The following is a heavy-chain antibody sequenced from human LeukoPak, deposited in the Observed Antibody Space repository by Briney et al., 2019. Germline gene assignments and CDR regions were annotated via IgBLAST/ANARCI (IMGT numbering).Heavy chain of an antibody. CDR2: ISAYNGNT. J-gene: IGHJ1*01. CDR3: ASEEVDSSGYPIDFQH. D-gene: IGHD3-22*01. Sequence: ASVTVSCKASGYTFTSYGISWVRQAPGQGLEWMGWISAYNGNTNYAQKLQGRVTMTTDTSTSTAYMELRSLRSDDTAVYYCASEEVDSSGYPIDFQHWGQGTLVTVFS. V-gene: IGHV1-18*01. CDR1: GYTFTSYG.